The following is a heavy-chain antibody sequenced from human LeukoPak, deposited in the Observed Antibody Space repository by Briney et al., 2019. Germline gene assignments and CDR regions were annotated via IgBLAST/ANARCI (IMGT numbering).Heavy chain of an antibody. V-gene: IGHV4-39*01. CDR1: GGSISSSSYY. CDR3: ARRRYYDSTGYLD. D-gene: IGHD3-22*01. CDR2: IYYSGRT. Sequence: PSETLPLTCTVSGGSISSSSYYWDWIRQPPGKGLEWMGSIYYSGRTYYNMSLKSRVTISIDTSKNQFSLNLNSVTAADTAVYYCARRRYYDSTGYLDWGQGTLVTVSS. J-gene: IGHJ1*01.